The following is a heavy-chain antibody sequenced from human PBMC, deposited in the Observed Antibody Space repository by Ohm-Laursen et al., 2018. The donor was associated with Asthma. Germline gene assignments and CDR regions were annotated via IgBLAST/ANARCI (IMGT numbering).Heavy chain of an antibody. D-gene: IGHD2-15*01. Sequence: SLRLSCAASGFTFSSYSMNWVRQAPGKGLEWVSYISSSSSTIYYADSVKGRFTISRDNAKNSPYLQMNSLRDEDTAVYYCAREIGYCAFDIWGQGTMVTVSS. CDR1: GFTFSSYS. CDR2: ISSSSSTI. CDR3: AREIGYCAFDI. J-gene: IGHJ3*02. V-gene: IGHV3-48*02.